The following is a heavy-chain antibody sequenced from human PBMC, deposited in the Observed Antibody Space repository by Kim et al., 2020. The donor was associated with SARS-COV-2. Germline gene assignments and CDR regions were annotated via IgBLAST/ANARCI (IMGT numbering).Heavy chain of an antibody. D-gene: IGHD2-15*01. J-gene: IGHJ3*02. CDR1: GGSISSGSYY. Sequence: SETLSLTCTVSGGSISSGSYYWGWISQPPGKGLEWIGSIYYSGTTYHNPSLKSRVTMSVDTSKNQFSLKLSSVTAADTAVYYCAALPAGIVVVDIWGQGTMVTVSS. V-gene: IGHV4-39*01. CDR3: AALPAGIVVVDI. CDR2: IYYSGTT.